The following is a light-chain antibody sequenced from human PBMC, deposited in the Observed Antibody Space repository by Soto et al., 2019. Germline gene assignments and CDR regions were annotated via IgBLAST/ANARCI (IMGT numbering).Light chain of an antibody. V-gene: IGKV3-20*01. Sequence: ESVLSRSPDTLSLSPGERATLSCRASQSVSSSYLAWYQQKPGQAPRLLIYGASSRATGIPDRFSGSGSGTDFTLTISRLEAEDFAVYYCQQYVTSPEWTFGQGTKVDIK. J-gene: IGKJ1*01. CDR2: GAS. CDR3: QQYVTSPEWT. CDR1: QSVSSSY.